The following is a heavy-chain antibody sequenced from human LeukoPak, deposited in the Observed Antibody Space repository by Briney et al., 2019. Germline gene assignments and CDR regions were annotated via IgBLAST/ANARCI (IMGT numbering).Heavy chain of an antibody. V-gene: IGHV3-11*01. Sequence: GVSLRLSCAVSGFTLSDYYMSWIRQAPGKGLEWVSYISSSASSIYYADSVKGRFTISRDNVKNSLYLQMNSLRAEDTAVYYRARDWGVGRRDYWGQGTLVTVSS. CDR2: ISSSASSI. CDR3: ARDWGVGRRDY. J-gene: IGHJ4*02. D-gene: IGHD3-10*01. CDR1: GFTLSDYY.